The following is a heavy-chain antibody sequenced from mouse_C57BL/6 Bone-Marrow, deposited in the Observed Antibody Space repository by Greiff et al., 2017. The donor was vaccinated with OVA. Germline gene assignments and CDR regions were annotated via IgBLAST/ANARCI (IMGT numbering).Heavy chain of an antibody. D-gene: IGHD2-2*01. J-gene: IGHJ1*03. CDR2: IDPSDSYT. CDR3: AREGYDVDWYFDV. Sequence: VQLQQPGAELVMPGASVKLSCKASGYTFTSYWMHWVKQRPGQGLEWIGEIDPSDSYTNYNQKFKGKSTLTVDKSSSTAYMQLSSLTSEDSAVYYCAREGYDVDWYFDVWRTGTTVTVSS. CDR1: GYTFTSYW. V-gene: IGHV1-69*01.